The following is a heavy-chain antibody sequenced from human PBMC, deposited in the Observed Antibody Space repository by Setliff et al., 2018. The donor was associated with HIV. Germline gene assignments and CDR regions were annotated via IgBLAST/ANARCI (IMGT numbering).Heavy chain of an antibody. D-gene: IGHD3-3*01. V-gene: IGHV1-18*01. CDR2: TTTYDVNT. Sequence: ASVKVSCKASGYNFGTYDINWVRQAPGQGLEWMGWTTTYDVNTKFQGRLTMTTDRSTTTAYMDLRSLRSDDTAVYYCARLIKHYDFWSGYYGAYYYYMDVWGTGTTVTVSS. CDR1: GYNFGTYD. J-gene: IGHJ6*03. CDR3: ARLIKHYDFWSGYYGAYYYYMDV.